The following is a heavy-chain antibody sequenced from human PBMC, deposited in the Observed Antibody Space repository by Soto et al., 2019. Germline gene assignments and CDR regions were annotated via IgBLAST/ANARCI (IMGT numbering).Heavy chain of an antibody. CDR1: GGSISSYY. CDR2: IYYSGSH. J-gene: IGHJ6*03. V-gene: IGHV4-59*01. D-gene: IGHD5-12*01. CDR3: ARVVDIVATTTLYYYYYYMDV. Sequence: QVQLQESGPGLVKPSETLSLTCTVSGGSISSYYWSWIRQPPGKGLEWIGYIYYSGSHNYNPSLKSRVTISVDTSKNQFSLKLSSVTAADTAVYYCARVVDIVATTTLYYYYYYMDVWGKGTTVTVSS.